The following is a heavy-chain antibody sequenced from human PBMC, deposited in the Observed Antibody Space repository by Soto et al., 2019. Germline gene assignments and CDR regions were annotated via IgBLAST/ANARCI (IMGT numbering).Heavy chain of an antibody. V-gene: IGHV2-5*02. Sequence: QITLKESGPTLVKPTQTLTLTCTFSGFSLSTSGVGVGWIRQPPGKALEWLALIYWDDDKRYSPSLKSRLTIXKXXSKNQVVLTMTNMDPVDTATYYCARTLMGYGAFDIWGQGTMVTVSS. CDR1: GFSLSTSGVG. D-gene: IGHD2-8*01. CDR3: ARTLMGYGAFDI. CDR2: IYWDDDK. J-gene: IGHJ3*02.